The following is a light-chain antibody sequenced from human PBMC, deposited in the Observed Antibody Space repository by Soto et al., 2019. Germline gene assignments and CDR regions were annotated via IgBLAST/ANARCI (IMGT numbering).Light chain of an antibody. Sequence: EIVLTQSPATLSLSPGERATLSCRASQSVSSYFAWYQQKPGQAPRLLIYDASNRATGIPARFSGSGSGTDFTLTISSLEPEDFAVYYCQQRGNWPPTFGQGTKVDIK. CDR1: QSVSSY. CDR2: DAS. J-gene: IGKJ1*01. V-gene: IGKV3-11*01. CDR3: QQRGNWPPT.